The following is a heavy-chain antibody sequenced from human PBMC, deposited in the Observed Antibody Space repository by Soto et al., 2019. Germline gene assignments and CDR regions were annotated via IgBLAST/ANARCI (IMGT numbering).Heavy chain of an antibody. V-gene: IGHV4-30-2*01. J-gene: IGHJ5*02. CDR1: GGSISSGGYS. CDR2: IYHSGST. Sequence: TSETLSLTCAVSGGSISSGGYSWSWIRQPPGKGLEWIGYIYHSGSTYYNPSLKSRVTISVDRSKNQFSLKLSSVTAADTAVYYCARGVIAAAGDNWFDPWGQGTLVTVSS. CDR3: ARGVIAAAGDNWFDP. D-gene: IGHD6-13*01.